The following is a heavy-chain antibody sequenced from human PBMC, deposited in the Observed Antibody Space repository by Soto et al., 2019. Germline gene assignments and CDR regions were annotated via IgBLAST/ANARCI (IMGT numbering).Heavy chain of an antibody. D-gene: IGHD1-26*01. J-gene: IGHJ6*02. Sequence: QVQLVESGGGVVQPGRSLRLSCAASGFTFSSYAMHWVRQAPGKGLEWVAVISYDGSNKYYADSVKGRFTISRDNSKNTLYLQMNSLGAEDTAVYYCGTSPPEYSGNYYYYGMDVWGQGTTVTVSS. CDR3: GTSPPEYSGNYYYYGMDV. CDR2: ISYDGSNK. V-gene: IGHV3-30-3*01. CDR1: GFTFSSYA.